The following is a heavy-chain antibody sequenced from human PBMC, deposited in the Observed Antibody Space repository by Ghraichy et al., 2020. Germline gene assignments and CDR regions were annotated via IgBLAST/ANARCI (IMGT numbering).Heavy chain of an antibody. Sequence: TLSLTCAVYGRSFSGYYWSWIRQPPGKGLEWIGEINHSGSTNYNPSLKSRVTISVDTSKNQFSLKLSSVTAADTAVYYCARGARTSYYDFWSGYYGALSTRGPPAAFDIWGQGTMVTVSS. D-gene: IGHD3-3*01. CDR1: GRSFSGYY. CDR3: ARGARTSYYDFWSGYYGALSTRGPPAAFDI. CDR2: INHSGST. J-gene: IGHJ3*02. V-gene: IGHV4-34*01.